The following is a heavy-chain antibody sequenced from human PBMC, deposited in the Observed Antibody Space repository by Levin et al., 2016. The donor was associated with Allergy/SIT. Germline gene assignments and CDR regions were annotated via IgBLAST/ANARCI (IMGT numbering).Heavy chain of an antibody. Sequence: SVKVSCKASGGTFSSYAISWVRQAPGQGLEWMGGIIPIFGTANYAQKFQGRVTITADKSTSTAYMELSSLRSEDTAVYYCVGYCSGGSCYSLRAFDIWGQGTMVTVSS. V-gene: IGHV1-69*06. D-gene: IGHD2-15*01. CDR1: GGTFSSYA. CDR3: VGYCSGGSCYSLRAFDI. J-gene: IGHJ3*02. CDR2: IIPIFGTA.